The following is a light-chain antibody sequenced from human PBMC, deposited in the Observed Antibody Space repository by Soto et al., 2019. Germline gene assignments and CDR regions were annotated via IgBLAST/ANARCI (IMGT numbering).Light chain of an antibody. V-gene: IGKV3-20*01. Sequence: ETVLTQSPVTLSLSPGERATLSCWASQSVISNYLAWYQQRPGQPPRLLIYGASNRATGIPDRFGGTGSGTDFTLTISRLEPEDFAVYYCQQYGSSPPRTFGQGTKLEIK. CDR1: QSVISNY. CDR3: QQYGSSPPRT. CDR2: GAS. J-gene: IGKJ2*01.